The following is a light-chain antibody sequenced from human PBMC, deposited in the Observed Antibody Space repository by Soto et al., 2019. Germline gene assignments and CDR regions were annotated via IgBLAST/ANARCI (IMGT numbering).Light chain of an antibody. CDR2: DAS. CDR3: QKYDNVPLFT. CDR1: QDISNY. V-gene: IGKV1-33*01. J-gene: IGKJ3*01. Sequence: DIKMTQSPPSLSASVGDRVTITCQASQDISNYLNWYQQKPGKVPKLLIYDASNLETGVPSRFSGSGSGTDFNLTISSLQPEDIATYYWQKYDNVPLFTFGPGTKVEIK.